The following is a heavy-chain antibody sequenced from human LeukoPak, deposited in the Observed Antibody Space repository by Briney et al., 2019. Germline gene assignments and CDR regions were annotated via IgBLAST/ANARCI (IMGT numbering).Heavy chain of an antibody. J-gene: IGHJ4*02. Sequence: GGSLRLSCAASGFTFSSYAMSWVRQAPGKGLEWVSAISGSGGSTYYADSVKGRFTISRDNSKNTLYLQMHSLRAEDTAVYYCAKDEGSSSVPDYWGQGTLVTVSS. V-gene: IGHV3-23*01. CDR3: AKDEGSSSVPDY. D-gene: IGHD6-13*01. CDR2: ISGSGGST. CDR1: GFTFSSYA.